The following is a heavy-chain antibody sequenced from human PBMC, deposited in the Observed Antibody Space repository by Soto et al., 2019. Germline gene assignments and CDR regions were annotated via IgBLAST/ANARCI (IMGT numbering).Heavy chain of an antibody. V-gene: IGHV3-33*03. D-gene: IGHD6-19*01. CDR1: GFTFSSYG. Sequence: QVQLVESGGGVVQPGRSLRLSCAASGFTFSSYGMHWVRQAPGKGLEWVAVIWYDGSNKYYADSVKGRFTISRDNAKNSLYVQMNRLRGEDTAVYYCARGQYSSGGGYFDYWGQETLVTVSS. CDR3: ARGQYSSGGGYFDY. CDR2: IWYDGSNK. J-gene: IGHJ4*02.